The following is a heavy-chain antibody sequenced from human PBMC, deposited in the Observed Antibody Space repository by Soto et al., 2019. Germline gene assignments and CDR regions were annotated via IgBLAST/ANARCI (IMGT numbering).Heavy chain of an antibody. CDR2: VMPLFTTA. CDR1: GGHSNNYA. CDR3: ARVLGSGSYYDDDY. Sequence: QVQLVQSGAEVKKPGSSVKVSCKASGGHSNNYADTWVRQAPGHGLEWMGGVMPLFTTANYAQKFHGRLTITADESTRTIYMELRGLTSDDTAVYYCARVLGSGSYYDDDYWGQGTRVTVSS. J-gene: IGHJ4*02. D-gene: IGHD3-10*01. V-gene: IGHV1-69*01.